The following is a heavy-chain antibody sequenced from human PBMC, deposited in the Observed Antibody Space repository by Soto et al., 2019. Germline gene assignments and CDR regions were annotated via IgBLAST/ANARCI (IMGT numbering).Heavy chain of an antibody. D-gene: IGHD6-19*01. CDR1: GFTFSSYG. CDR3: AKTRYSSGGYWPTYYYGMDV. Sequence: PGGYLRLSCAASGFTFSSYGMHWVRQAPGKGLEWVAVISYDGSNKYYADSVKGRFTISRDNSKKTLYLQMNSLRAEDTAVYYCAKTRYSSGGYWPTYYYGMDVWGQGTAVTGS. CDR2: ISYDGSNK. J-gene: IGHJ6*02. V-gene: IGHV3-30*18.